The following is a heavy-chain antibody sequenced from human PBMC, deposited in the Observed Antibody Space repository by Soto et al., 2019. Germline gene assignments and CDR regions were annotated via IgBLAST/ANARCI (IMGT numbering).Heavy chain of an antibody. CDR1: GFTFSNYW. Sequence: EVQLVESGGGLVQPGGSLRLSCAASGFTFSNYWMYWVRQAPGKGLEWVSRINSDGSVSSYADSVKGRLTISRDNVKNTLYLQMDSLRAEDTAVYYCARGDCVGGTCSSLAGSFYYYMEVWGKGTTVTVFS. CDR2: INSDGSVS. CDR3: ARGDCVGGTCSSLAGSFYYYMEV. V-gene: IGHV3-74*02. J-gene: IGHJ6*03. D-gene: IGHD2-15*01.